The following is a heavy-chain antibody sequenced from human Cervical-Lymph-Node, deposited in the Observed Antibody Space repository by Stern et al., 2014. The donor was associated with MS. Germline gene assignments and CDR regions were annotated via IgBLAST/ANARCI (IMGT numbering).Heavy chain of an antibody. J-gene: IGHJ3*01. CDR2: ISSNDGHT. CDR1: GYPLSNYV. V-gene: IGHV1-18*01. CDR3: ARGHAFDF. Sequence: VQLVESGAEVKKPGASVKVSCKASGYPLSNYVFSWVRQAPGQGLEWMGCISSNDGHTNYAQTFQGRVTMTTDTSASTAYIELRSLRFDDTAMYYCARGHAFDFWGQGTKVTVSA.